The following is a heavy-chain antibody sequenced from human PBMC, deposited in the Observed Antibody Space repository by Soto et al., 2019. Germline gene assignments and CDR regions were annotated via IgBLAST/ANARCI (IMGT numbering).Heavy chain of an antibody. V-gene: IGHV1-8*01. CDR2: MNPNSGNT. J-gene: IGHJ6*03. CDR1: GYTFTSYN. D-gene: IGHD2-8*01. Sequence: GXSVKVSFKASGYTFTSYNINWLRHATGQGLEWMGWMNPNSGNTGYAQKFQGRVTMTRNTSISTAYMELSSLRSEDTAVYYCARSVLRGSNYYYMDVWGKGTTVTVSS. CDR3: ARSVLRGSNYYYMDV.